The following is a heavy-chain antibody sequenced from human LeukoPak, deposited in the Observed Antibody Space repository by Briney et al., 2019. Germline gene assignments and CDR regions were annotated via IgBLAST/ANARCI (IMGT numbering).Heavy chain of an antibody. CDR3: AREGDYYDSSGYYDDY. Sequence: SVKVSCKASGGTFSSYAISWVRQAPGQGLEWMGRIIPILGIANYAQKFQGRVTITADKSASTAYMELSSLRSEDTAVYYCAREGDYYDSSGYYDDYWGQGTLVTVSS. CDR1: GGTFSSYA. D-gene: IGHD3-22*01. CDR2: IIPILGIA. V-gene: IGHV1-69*04. J-gene: IGHJ4*02.